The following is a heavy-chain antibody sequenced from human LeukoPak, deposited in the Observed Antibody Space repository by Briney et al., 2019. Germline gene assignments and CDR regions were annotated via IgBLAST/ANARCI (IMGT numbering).Heavy chain of an antibody. V-gene: IGHV7-4-1*02. J-gene: IGHJ3*02. CDR2: INTNTGNP. D-gene: IGHD2-15*01. CDR1: GYTFTSYA. Sequence: ASVKVSCKASGYTFTSYAMNWVRQAPGQGLEWMGWINTNTGNPTYAQGFTGRFVFSLDTSVSTAYLQISSLKAEDTAVYYCARIDCSGGSCYFPDAFDIWGQGTMVTVSS. CDR3: ARIDCSGGSCYFPDAFDI.